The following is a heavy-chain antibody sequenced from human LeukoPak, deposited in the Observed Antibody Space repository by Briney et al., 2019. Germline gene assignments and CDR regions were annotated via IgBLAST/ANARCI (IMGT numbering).Heavy chain of an antibody. CDR3: ARDGYSYEVDY. Sequence: PGGSLRLSCAASGFTFSSYGMHWVRQAPGKGLEWVAVIRYDGSNKYYADSVKGRFTISRDNSKNTLYLQMNSLRAEDTAVYYCARDGYSYEVDYWGQGTLVTVSS. V-gene: IGHV3-33*01. CDR2: IRYDGSNK. D-gene: IGHD5-18*01. J-gene: IGHJ4*02. CDR1: GFTFSSYG.